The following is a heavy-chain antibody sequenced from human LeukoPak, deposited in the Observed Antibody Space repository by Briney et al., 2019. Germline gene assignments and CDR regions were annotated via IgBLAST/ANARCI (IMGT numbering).Heavy chain of an antibody. Sequence: GGSLRLSCAASGFTFSSYGMHWVRQAPGKGLEWVAFIRYDGGNKYYADSVKGRFTISRDNSKNTLYLQMNSLRAEDTAVYYCARSRDGYRFFDYWGQGTLVTVSS. D-gene: IGHD5-24*01. J-gene: IGHJ4*02. CDR3: ARSRDGYRFFDY. CDR2: IRYDGGNK. V-gene: IGHV3-30*02. CDR1: GFTFSSYG.